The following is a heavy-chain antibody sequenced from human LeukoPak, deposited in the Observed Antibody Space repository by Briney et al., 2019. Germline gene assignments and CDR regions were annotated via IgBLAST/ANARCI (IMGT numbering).Heavy chain of an antibody. CDR2: ISSSSSTI. V-gene: IGHV3-48*01. CDR1: GFTFSSDS. CDR3: ARDRDWNGEIDY. D-gene: IGHD1-1*01. Sequence: PGESLRLSCAASGFTFSSDSLNWVRQAPPTGLGRVSYISSSSSTIYYADSVKGRFTISRDNAKNSLYLQMNSLRAEDTAVYYCARDRDWNGEIDYWGQGTLVTVSS. J-gene: IGHJ4*02.